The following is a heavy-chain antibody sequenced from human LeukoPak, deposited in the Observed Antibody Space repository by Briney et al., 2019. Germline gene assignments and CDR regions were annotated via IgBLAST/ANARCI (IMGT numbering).Heavy chain of an antibody. CDR3: ARDALDGGFDY. D-gene: IGHD2-15*01. CDR2: ISSSGSTI. CDR1: GFTFSSYE. Sequence: GGSLRLSCAASGFTFSSYEMNWVRQAPGKGLEWVSYISSSGSTIYYADSVKGRFTISRDNAKNSLYLQMNSLRAEDTAVYYCARDALDGGFDYWGQGTLVTVSS. J-gene: IGHJ4*02. V-gene: IGHV3-48*03.